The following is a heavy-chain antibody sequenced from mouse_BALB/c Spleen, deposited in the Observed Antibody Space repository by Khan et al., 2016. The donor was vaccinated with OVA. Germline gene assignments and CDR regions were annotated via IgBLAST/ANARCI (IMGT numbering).Heavy chain of an antibody. CDR3: EGGGQWLRRGGGNSDY. V-gene: IGHV1S137*01. CDR1: GYTFTDYA. CDR2: ISIYYDNT. Sequence: QVQLQQSGPELVRPGESVKISCKGSGYTFTDYAMHWVKQSHAKSLEWIGVISIYYDNTNYNQKFKGKATMTVDKSSSTAYMALARLTSEDSAILYREGGGQWLRRGGGNSDYWGQGTTLTVSS. J-gene: IGHJ2*01. D-gene: IGHD2-2*01.